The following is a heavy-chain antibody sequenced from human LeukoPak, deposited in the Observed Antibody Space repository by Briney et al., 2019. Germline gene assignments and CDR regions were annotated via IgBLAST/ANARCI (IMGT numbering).Heavy chain of an antibody. CDR2: FDPEDGET. V-gene: IGHV1-24*01. CDR3: GSWKYYEIVTGYYPFDY. Sequence: ASVKVSCMVSGYTLTDLSIHWVRQAPGKGLGWMGGFDPEDGETIYVQKFQGRATLTEDTSTEITYMEIRSLRSEATSLLYCGSWKYYEIVTGYYPFDYWGQGTLVTVS. D-gene: IGHD3-9*01. J-gene: IGHJ4*02. CDR1: GYTLTDLS.